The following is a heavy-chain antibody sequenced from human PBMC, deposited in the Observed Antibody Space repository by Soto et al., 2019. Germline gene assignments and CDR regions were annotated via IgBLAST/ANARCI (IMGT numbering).Heavy chain of an antibody. CDR2: INPSDGSI. V-gene: IGHV1-46*01. CDR3: ERVTGPATVRAVSIGGNWFDA. D-gene: IGHD3-10*01. Sequence: DSVKVSCTTSGYTFTSYSICWVRQAPGQGLEWLGIINPSDGSIGYAQTFQGRVTMTRDTSTSTVNMELSSLRSEDTAVYYCERVTGPATVRAVSIGGNWFDARGQ. J-gene: IGHJ5*01. CDR1: GYTFTSYS.